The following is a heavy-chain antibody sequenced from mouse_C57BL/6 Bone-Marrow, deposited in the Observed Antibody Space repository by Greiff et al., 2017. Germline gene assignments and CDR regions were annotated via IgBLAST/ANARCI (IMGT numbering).Heavy chain of an antibody. CDR3: ARRGVVATPEV. Sequence: QVQLQQSGAELVKPGASVKISCKASGYAFSSYWMNWVKQRPGKGLEWIGQIYPGDGDTNYNGKFKGKATLTADKSSSTAYMQLSSLASEDSAVYFCARRGVVATPEVWGTGTTVTVSS. CDR1: GYAFSSYW. V-gene: IGHV1-80*01. J-gene: IGHJ1*03. CDR2: IYPGDGDT. D-gene: IGHD1-1*01.